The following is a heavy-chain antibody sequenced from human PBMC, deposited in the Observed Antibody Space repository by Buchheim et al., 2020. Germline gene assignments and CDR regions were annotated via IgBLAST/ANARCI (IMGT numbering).Heavy chain of an antibody. Sequence: QVQLQESGPGLVKPSQTLSLTCTVSGVSINTGTFYWSWIRQHPGKGLEWIGYVYYTGRPYSNPSLKSRVSMSADTSQNQLSLNLASVTAADTAVYYCARDRGAHDFGPIDYWGQG. CDR1: GVSINTGTFY. J-gene: IGHJ4*02. CDR3: ARDRGAHDFGPIDY. D-gene: IGHD4-17*01. V-gene: IGHV4-31*03. CDR2: VYYTGRP.